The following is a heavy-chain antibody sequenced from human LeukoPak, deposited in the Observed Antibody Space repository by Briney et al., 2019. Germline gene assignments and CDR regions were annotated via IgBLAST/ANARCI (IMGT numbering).Heavy chain of an antibody. D-gene: IGHD1-26*01. CDR2: IYYSGST. Sequence: SETLSLTCTVSGGSISSYYWSWIRQPPGKGLEWIGYIYYSGSTNYNPSLKSRVTISVDTSKNQFSLKLSSVTAAGTAVYYCARSGSYFGDAFDIWGQGTMVTVSS. CDR3: ARSGSYFGDAFDI. CDR1: GGSISSYY. J-gene: IGHJ3*02. V-gene: IGHV4-59*01.